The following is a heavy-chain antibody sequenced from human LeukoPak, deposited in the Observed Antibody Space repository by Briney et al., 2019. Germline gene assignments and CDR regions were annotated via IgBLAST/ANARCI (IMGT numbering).Heavy chain of an antibody. J-gene: IGHJ4*02. CDR1: GGSFSGYY. CDR2: INHSGST. CDR3: ARNSGSPLRHFDY. V-gene: IGHV4-34*01. D-gene: IGHD1-26*01. Sequence: NPSETLSLTCAVYGGSFSGYYWSWIRQPPGKGLEWIGEINHSGSTNYNPSLKSRVTISVDTSKNQFSLKLSSVTAADTAVYYCARNSGSPLRHFDYWGQGTLVTVSS.